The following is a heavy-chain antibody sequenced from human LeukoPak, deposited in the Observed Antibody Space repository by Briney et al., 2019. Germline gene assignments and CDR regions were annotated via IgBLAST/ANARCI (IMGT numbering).Heavy chain of an antibody. V-gene: IGHV3-53*01. Sequence: PGGYLRLSCAASGFTVSSNYMSWVRQAPGKGLEWVSVIYSGGSTYYADSVKGRFTISRDNSKNTLYLQMNSLRAEDTAVYYCARSGSSPVGAFDIWGQGTMVTVSS. CDR2: IYSGGST. J-gene: IGHJ3*02. CDR1: GFTVSSNY. D-gene: IGHD1-26*01. CDR3: ARSGSSPVGAFDI.